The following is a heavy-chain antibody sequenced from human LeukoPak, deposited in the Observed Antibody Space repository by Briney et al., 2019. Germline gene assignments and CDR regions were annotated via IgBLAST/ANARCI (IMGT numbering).Heavy chain of an antibody. CDR3: ARGLVHGSGSYYSPFDY. V-gene: IGHV1-18*01. CDR1: GYTFTSYG. CDR2: ISAYNGNT. D-gene: IGHD3-10*01. Sequence: ASVKVSCKASGYTFTSYGISWVRQAPGQGLEWMGWISAYNGNTNYAQKLQGRVTMTTDTSTSTAYMELRSLRSDDTAVYYCARGLVHGSGSYYSPFDYWGQGTLVTVSS. J-gene: IGHJ4*02.